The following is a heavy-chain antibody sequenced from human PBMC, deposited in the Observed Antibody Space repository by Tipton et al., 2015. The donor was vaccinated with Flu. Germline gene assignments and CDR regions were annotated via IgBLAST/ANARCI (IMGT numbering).Heavy chain of an antibody. D-gene: IGHD3-3*01. J-gene: IGHJ6*02. CDR1: GFTFDDYA. CDR3: AKDIGYDFWSGYPHRYYYGMDV. Sequence: RSLRLSCAASGFTFDDYAMHWVRQAPGKGLEWVSGISWNSGSIGYADSVKGRFTISRDNAKNSLYLQMNSLRVEDTALYYCAKDIGYDFWSGYPHRYYYGMDVWGQGTTVTVSS. V-gene: IGHV3-9*01. CDR2: ISWNSGSI.